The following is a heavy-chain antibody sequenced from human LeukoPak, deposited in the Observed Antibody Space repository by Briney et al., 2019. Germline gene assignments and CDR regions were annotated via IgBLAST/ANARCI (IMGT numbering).Heavy chain of an antibody. D-gene: IGHD3-22*01. J-gene: IGHJ4*02. CDR1: GGSISSGDYS. Sequence: SETLSLTCTVSGGSISSGDYSWSWIRQPPGKGLEWIGYIYYSGSTYYNPSLKGRVTISVDTSKNQFSLKLSSVTAADTAVYYCARESRLGFIGSSGYHIDYWGQGTLVTVSS. CDR3: ARESRLGFIGSSGYHIDY. CDR2: IYYSGST. V-gene: IGHV4-30-4*01.